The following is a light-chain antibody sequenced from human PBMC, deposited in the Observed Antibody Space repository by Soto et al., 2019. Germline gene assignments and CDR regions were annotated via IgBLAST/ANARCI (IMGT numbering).Light chain of an antibody. CDR2: DAS. CDR3: QQYDSYGVT. J-gene: IGKJ4*01. Sequence: DNRMTQSLSTLSASVGERVTMTCRASQSISSWLAWYQQKPGKAPNLLIYDASSLERGVPARFSGRGSGTEFTLTISGLQPDEFATYFCQQYDSYGVTFGGGTKVDIK. V-gene: IGKV1-5*01. CDR1: QSISSW.